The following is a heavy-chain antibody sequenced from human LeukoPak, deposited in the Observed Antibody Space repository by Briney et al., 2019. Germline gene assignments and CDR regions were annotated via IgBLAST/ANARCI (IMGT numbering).Heavy chain of an antibody. D-gene: IGHD3-9*01. CDR3: AKGRNVLRYPYGMDV. V-gene: IGHV3-23*01. J-gene: IGHJ6*02. Sequence: GGSLRLSCVASGFIFRNYAMSWVRQAPGEGLEWVSGISDNGGGTYYADSVKGRFTISRDNSKNTLYLQMNSLRAEDTAVYYCAKGRNVLRYPYGMDVWGQGTTVTVSS. CDR1: GFIFRNYA. CDR2: ISDNGGGT.